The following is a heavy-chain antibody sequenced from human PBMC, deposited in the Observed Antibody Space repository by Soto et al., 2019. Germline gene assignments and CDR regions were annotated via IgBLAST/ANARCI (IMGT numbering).Heavy chain of an antibody. Sequence: PGGSLRLSCVASGFTFSSYGMHWVRQAPGKGLEWVAVISYDGSNKYYADSVKGRFTISRDNSKNTLYLQMNSLRAEDTAVYYCAKSAVGAFYYWGQGTLVTVSS. CDR1: GFTFSSYG. CDR3: AKSAVGAFYY. D-gene: IGHD1-26*01. V-gene: IGHV3-30*18. J-gene: IGHJ4*02. CDR2: ISYDGSNK.